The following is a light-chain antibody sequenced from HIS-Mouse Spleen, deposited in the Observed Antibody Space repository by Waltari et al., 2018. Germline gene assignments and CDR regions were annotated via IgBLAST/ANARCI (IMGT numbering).Light chain of an antibody. Sequence: DIQMTQSPSTLYASLRDKVTITCRASQSISSWLAWYQQKPGKAPKLLIYKASSLESGVPSRFSGSGSGTEFTLTISSLQPDDFATYYCQQYNSYSWTFGQGTKVEIK. J-gene: IGKJ1*01. CDR1: QSISSW. V-gene: IGKV1-5*03. CDR2: KAS. CDR3: QQYNSYSWT.